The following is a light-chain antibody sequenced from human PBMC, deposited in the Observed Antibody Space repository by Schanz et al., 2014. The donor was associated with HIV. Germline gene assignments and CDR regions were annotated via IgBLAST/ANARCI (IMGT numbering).Light chain of an antibody. Sequence: QSALTQPPSASGSPGQSVTISCTGTSSDVGYYNDVSWYQQHPDKAPKLLIYEVNRRPSGVPDRFSGSKSGNTASLTIFDLQPEDEADYYCSSLSTSGAPVFGTGTKLTVL. CDR3: SSLSTSGAPV. V-gene: IGLV2-8*01. CDR1: SSDVGYYND. CDR2: EVN. J-gene: IGLJ1*01.